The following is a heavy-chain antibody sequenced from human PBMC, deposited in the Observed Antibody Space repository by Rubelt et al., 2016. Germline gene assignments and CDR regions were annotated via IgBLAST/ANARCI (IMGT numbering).Heavy chain of an antibody. Sequence: QVHLVQSAIEVKKPEASVKISCKTSGYTFTTYGIICVRRAPGQGLEWLGWINTYNDKTNYPQKFQGRVSMTTDSSTNTAYMELRSLRSDDTAVYYCARGYFDSTGDVDDWGQGTLVTVSS. CDR3: ARGYFDSTGDVDD. J-gene: IGHJ4*02. V-gene: IGHV1-18*01. D-gene: IGHD3-22*01. CDR2: INTYNDKT. CDR1: GYTFTTYG.